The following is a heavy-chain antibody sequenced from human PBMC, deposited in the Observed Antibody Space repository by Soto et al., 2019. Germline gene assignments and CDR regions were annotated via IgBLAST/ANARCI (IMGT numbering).Heavy chain of an antibody. CDR1: VVTFRSDA. Sequence: GGSLKLSCAASVVTFRSDARSWVRHALGKGLEWVSTITNSGDTTYYADSVKGRFTFSRDNSNNTLFLQMNSLRAEDTAVYYCAKGTGEKWLVQYYFDSWGQGTLVTVSS. J-gene: IGHJ4*02. CDR2: ITNSGDTT. CDR3: AKGTGEKWLVQYYFDS. V-gene: IGHV3-23*01. D-gene: IGHD6-19*01.